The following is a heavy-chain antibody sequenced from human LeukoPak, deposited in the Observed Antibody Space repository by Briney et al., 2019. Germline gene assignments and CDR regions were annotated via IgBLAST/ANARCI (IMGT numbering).Heavy chain of an antibody. V-gene: IGHV3-23*01. D-gene: IGHD5-18*01. Sequence: GGSLRLSCAASGFTFSSYAMSWVRQAPGKGLEWVSAISGSGGSTYYADSVKGRSTISRDNSKNTLYLQMNSLRAEDTAVYYCAKGGYSYGYVYYFDYWAREPWSPSPQ. CDR3: AKGGYSYGYVYYFDY. CDR1: GFTFSSYA. J-gene: IGHJ4*02. CDR2: ISGSGGST.